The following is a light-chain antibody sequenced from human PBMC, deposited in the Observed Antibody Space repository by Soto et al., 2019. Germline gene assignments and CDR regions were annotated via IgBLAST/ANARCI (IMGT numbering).Light chain of an antibody. CDR2: GAS. CDR3: QRYGRSPTWT. V-gene: IGKV3-20*01. Sequence: IVLTQSPGTLSLSPGERATLSCRASQNLISDYLAWYQQKPGQPPRLLIYGASRRATGIPDRFSGSGSGTDFTLSISSLESEDSAVYYCQRYGRSPTWTFGQGTRLEIK. CDR1: QNLISDY. J-gene: IGKJ5*01.